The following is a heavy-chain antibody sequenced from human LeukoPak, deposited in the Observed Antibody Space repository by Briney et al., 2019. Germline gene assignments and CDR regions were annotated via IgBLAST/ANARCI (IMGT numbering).Heavy chain of an antibody. Sequence: GGSLRLSCAASGFIFDNLWMTWVRQTPGRGLGWVGRIKSEFDGGAIDYAAPVKTRFIISRDDSRNMLYLQMNSLRIEDTAIYYCTTDPPRTEGRYMPVWGKGTTVTVSS. J-gene: IGHJ6*03. CDR3: TTDPPRTEGRYMPV. V-gene: IGHV3-15*01. D-gene: IGHD1-1*01. CDR1: GFIFDNLW. CDR2: IKSEFDGGAI.